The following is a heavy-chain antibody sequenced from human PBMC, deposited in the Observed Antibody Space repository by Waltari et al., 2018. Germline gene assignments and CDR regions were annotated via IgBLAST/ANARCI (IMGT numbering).Heavy chain of an antibody. CDR1: VFTFSNFY. V-gene: IGHV3-7*01. CDR2: IKQDGSEK. J-gene: IGHJ4*02. Sequence: QLVESGGDSVQPGGSLRLSCVPSVFTFSNFYMRWVRQAPGKGLEWVASIKQDGSEKYYVDSVKGRFTVSRDNAKNSLYLQMNNLRADDTAVYYCTTLSVTKTSDYWGQGTLVTVSS. D-gene: IGHD4-4*01. CDR3: TTLSVTKTSDY.